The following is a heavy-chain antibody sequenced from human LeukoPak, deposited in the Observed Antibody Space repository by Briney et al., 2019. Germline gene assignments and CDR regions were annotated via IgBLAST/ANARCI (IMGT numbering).Heavy chain of an antibody. V-gene: IGHV3-20*04. CDR3: AKEVSSSYDFWSGLIIGFLFDY. Sequence: GGSLRLSCAASGFTFDDYGMSWVRQAPGKGLEWVSGINWNGGSTGYADSVKGRFTISRDNAKNSLYLQMNSLRAEDTAVYYCAKEVSSSYDFWSGLIIGFLFDYWGQGTLVTVSS. CDR1: GFTFDDYG. CDR2: INWNGGST. D-gene: IGHD3-3*01. J-gene: IGHJ4*02.